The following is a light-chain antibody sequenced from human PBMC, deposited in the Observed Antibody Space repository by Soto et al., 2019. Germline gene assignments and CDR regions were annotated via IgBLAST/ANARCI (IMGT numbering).Light chain of an antibody. V-gene: IGKV3-20*01. CDR3: QQYGRSPWT. J-gene: IGKJ1*01. CDR1: QSVSGY. CDR2: DAS. Sequence: EIVLTQPPVTLSLSPGERATLSCRASQSVSGYLAWYQQKPGQAPRLLIFDASSRATGISDRFSGSGSGTDFTLTISRLEPEDFAVYYCQQYGRSPWTFGQGTKVDIK.